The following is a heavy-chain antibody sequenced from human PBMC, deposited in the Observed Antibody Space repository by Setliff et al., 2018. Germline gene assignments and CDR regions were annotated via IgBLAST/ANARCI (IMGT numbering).Heavy chain of an antibody. J-gene: IGHJ4*02. V-gene: IGHV4-59*01. CDR3: ARGGTYRYFDY. CDR2: VFYNGAA. Sequence: SETLSLTCTVSGDSISDASIMAWIRQPPGKGLEFIGFVFYNGAAKYDPSLKSRVTMSVDTSKTQFSLKLNSMATADTAVYYCARGGTYRYFDYWGQGALVTVSS. CDR1: GDSISDAS.